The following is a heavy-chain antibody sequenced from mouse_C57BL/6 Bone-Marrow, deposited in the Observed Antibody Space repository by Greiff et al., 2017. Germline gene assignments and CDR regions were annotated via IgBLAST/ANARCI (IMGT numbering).Heavy chain of an antibody. CDR3: ARDLLGTYAMDY. Sequence: EVQVVESGGGLVQSGRSLRLSCATSGFTFSDFYMEWVRQAPGKGLEWIAASRNKANDYTTEYSASVKGRFIVSRDTSQSILYLQMNALRAEDTAMYYCARDLLGTYAMDYWGQGTSVTVSS. D-gene: IGHD2-10*02. V-gene: IGHV7-1*01. CDR1: GFTFSDFY. CDR2: SRNKANDYTT. J-gene: IGHJ4*01.